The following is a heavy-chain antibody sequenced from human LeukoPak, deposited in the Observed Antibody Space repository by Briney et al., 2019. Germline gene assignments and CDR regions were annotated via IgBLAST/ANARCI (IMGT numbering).Heavy chain of an antibody. CDR2: INPNSGDT. J-gene: IGHJ3*02. CDR1: VYTFTGYY. CDR3: ARAPKNDAYDI. Sequence: ASVKVSCKASVYTFTGYYIHWVRQAPGQGLEWVGWINPNSGDTHHAQNFQGRVTMTRDTSISTASMDLSRLRSDDTAVYYCARAPKNDAYDIWGRGTMVTVSS. V-gene: IGHV1-2*02.